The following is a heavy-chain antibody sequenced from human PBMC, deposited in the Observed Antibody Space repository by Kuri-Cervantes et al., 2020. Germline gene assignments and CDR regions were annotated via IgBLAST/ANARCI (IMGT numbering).Heavy chain of an antibody. J-gene: IGHJ5*02. CDR3: TRLYGSGAGWFDP. CDR2: IYYSGST. D-gene: IGHD3-10*01. V-gene: IGHV4-31*03. Sequence: TLSLTCTVSGGSISSGGYYWSWIRQHPGKGLEWIGYIYYSGSTYYNPSLKSRVTISVDTSKNQFSLKLSSVTAADTAVYYCTRLYGSGAGWFDPWGQGTLVTVSS. CDR1: GGSISSGGYY.